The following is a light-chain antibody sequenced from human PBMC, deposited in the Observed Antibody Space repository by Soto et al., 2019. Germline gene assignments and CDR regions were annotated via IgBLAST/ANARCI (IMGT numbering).Light chain of an antibody. CDR3: QQYKNWPLT. CDR2: GAS. J-gene: IGKJ4*01. Sequence: IVMTQSPATLSVSPGERATLSCRASQSVNSNLAWYQQKPGQAPRLLIYGASTRATGIPARFSGSGSGTEFTLTISSLQSEDFVVYYCQQYKNWPLTFGGGTKVEIK. V-gene: IGKV3D-15*01. CDR1: QSVNSN.